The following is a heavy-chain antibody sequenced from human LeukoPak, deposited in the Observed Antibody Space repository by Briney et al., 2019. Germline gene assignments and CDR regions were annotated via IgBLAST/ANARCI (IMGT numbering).Heavy chain of an antibody. D-gene: IGHD6-13*01. J-gene: IGHJ4*02. CDR2: MNPNSGNT. Sequence: ASVKVSCKASGYTFTSYGISWVRQAPGQGLEWMGWMNPNSGNTGYAQKFQGRVTMTRNTSISTAYMELSSLRSEDTAVYYCARAPYSSSWFDYWGQGTLVTVSS. CDR3: ARAPYSSSWFDY. CDR1: GYTFTSYG. V-gene: IGHV1-8*02.